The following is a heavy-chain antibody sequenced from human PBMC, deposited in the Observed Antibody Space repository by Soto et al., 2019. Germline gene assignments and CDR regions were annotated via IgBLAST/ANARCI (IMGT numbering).Heavy chain of an antibody. D-gene: IGHD4-17*01. CDR2: IDVGSANA. CDR3: ATDVGGYLYGLARL. Sequence: SVKVSCKTSGFTFSSSAVHWVRQARGHRLQWIGWIDVGSANANYAHMLQERVTISRDMSTSTAYMELSSLRPEDTAVYYCATDVGGYLYGLARLWGPGTLVTGSS. V-gene: IGHV1-58*01. CDR1: GFTFSSSA. J-gene: IGHJ4*02.